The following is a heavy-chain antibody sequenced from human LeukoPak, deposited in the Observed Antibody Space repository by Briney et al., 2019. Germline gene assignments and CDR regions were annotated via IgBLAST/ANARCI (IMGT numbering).Heavy chain of an antibody. J-gene: IGHJ4*02. Sequence: GGSLRLSCAASGFTFSIAWMSWVRQAPGKGLEWVGRIKSKTDGGTTDYAAPVKGRFTISRDDSKNTLYLQMNSLKTEDTAVYYCTTDPETTVYFDYWGQGTLVTVSS. CDR3: TTDPETTVYFDY. CDR1: GFTFSIAW. CDR2: IKSKTDGGTT. V-gene: IGHV3-15*01. D-gene: IGHD4-17*01.